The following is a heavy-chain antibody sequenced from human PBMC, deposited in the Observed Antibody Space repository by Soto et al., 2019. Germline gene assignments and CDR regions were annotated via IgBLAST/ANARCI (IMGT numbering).Heavy chain of an antibody. D-gene: IGHD1-20*01. V-gene: IGHV1-3*05. CDR1: GYPLTSYL. J-gene: IGHJ4*02. CDR3: ARGITLPTPLDY. Sequence: QVQLVQSGAEEKKPGASLKVSCRASGYPLTSYLMPWVRQAPGQRLEWMGWINAGNGNTKYSQKFQGKVTITRDTSASTAYMELSSLRSEDTAVYYCARGITLPTPLDYWGQGTLVTVSS. CDR2: INAGNGNT.